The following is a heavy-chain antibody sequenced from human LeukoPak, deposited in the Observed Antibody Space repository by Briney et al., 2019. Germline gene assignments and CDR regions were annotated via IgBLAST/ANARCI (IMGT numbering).Heavy chain of an antibody. CDR2: IIPIFGTA. CDR3: ARDPSTVVDYCYYNMDV. D-gene: IGHD4-23*01. J-gene: IGHJ6*03. Sequence: SVKVSCKASGGTFSSYAISWVRQAPGQGLEWMGRIIPIFGTANYAQKLQGRVTITTDTSTSTAYMELRSLRSDDRAVYYCARDPSTVVDYCYYNMDVWGKGTTVTVSS. CDR1: GGTFSSYA. V-gene: IGHV1-69*05.